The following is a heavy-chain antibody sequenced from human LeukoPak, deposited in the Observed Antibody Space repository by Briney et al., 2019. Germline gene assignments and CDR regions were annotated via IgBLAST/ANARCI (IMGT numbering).Heavy chain of an antibody. CDR3: AKDMEMYYYDSSGYYPYDASDI. Sequence: GGSLRLSCAASGFTFSSYGMHWVRQAPGKGLEWVAVISYDGSNKYYADSVKGRFTISRDNSKNTLYLQMNSLRAEDTAVYYCAKDMEMYYYDSSGYYPYDASDIWGQGTMVTVSS. J-gene: IGHJ3*02. CDR1: GFTFSSYG. V-gene: IGHV3-30*18. CDR2: ISYDGSNK. D-gene: IGHD3-22*01.